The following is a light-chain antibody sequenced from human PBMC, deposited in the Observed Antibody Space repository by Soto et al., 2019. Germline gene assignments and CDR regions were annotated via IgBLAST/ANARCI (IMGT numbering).Light chain of an antibody. CDR2: AAS. J-gene: IGKJ1*01. CDR3: QQCYSTPWT. Sequence: DIQMTQSPSSLSASVGDRVTITCRASQSIRSYLHWYQQKPGKAPKLLIYAASNLQSGVPSRFSASGSGTDFTLTLNSLPPEDFATYYCQQCYSTPWTFGQGTKVEIK. V-gene: IGKV1-39*01. CDR1: QSIRSY.